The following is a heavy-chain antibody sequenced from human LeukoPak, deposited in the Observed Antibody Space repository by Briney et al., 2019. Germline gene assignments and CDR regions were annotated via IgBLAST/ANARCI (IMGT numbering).Heavy chain of an antibody. CDR1: GFTFGDYA. V-gene: IGHV3-49*03. CDR3: TKPGIAVAGPPVDY. J-gene: IGHJ4*02. Sequence: GGSLRLSCTASGFTFGDYAMSRFRQAPGKGLEWVGFIRSKAYGGTTEYAASVKGRFTISRDDSKSIAYLQMNGLKTEDTAVYYCTKPGIAVAGPPVDYWGQGTLVTVSS. CDR2: IRSKAYGGTT. D-gene: IGHD6-19*01.